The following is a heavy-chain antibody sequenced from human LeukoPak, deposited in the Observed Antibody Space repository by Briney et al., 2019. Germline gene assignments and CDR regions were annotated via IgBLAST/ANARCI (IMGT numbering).Heavy chain of an antibody. D-gene: IGHD1-26*01. J-gene: IGHJ4*02. CDR2: INPNSGGT. Sequence: GASVKVSCKASGYTFTGYYMHWVRQAPGQGLEWMGWINPNSGGTNYAQKFQGRVTMTRDTSISTVYMELSRLRSDDTAVYYCAREKSGSYGPSLEYWGQGTLVTVSS. CDR1: GYTFTGYY. CDR3: AREKSGSYGPSLEY. V-gene: IGHV1-2*02.